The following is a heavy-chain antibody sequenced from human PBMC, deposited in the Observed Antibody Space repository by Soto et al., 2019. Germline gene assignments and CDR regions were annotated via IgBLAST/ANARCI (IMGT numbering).Heavy chain of an antibody. V-gene: IGHV3-30*18. J-gene: IGHJ4*02. CDR2: TSHDETTK. Sequence: QVQLVESGGGVVQPGTSLRLSCVASGITFSSLCIHWVRQAPGKGLEWVAVTSHDETTKYYLDSVKGRFTISRDNSKKTLYLQRDSQRVDDTAVDYCEKGGGDNGFYKVEAFDYWGQGTLVSASS. CDR1: GITFSSLC. CDR3: EKGGGDNGFYKVEAFDY. D-gene: IGHD2-21*01.